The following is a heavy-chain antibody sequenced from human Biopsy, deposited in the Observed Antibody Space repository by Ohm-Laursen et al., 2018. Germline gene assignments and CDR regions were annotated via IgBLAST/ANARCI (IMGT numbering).Heavy chain of an antibody. J-gene: IGHJ3*02. Sequence: SETLSLTCTVSGVSISTYYWSWIRQSPGRGLEWIAYIYYSGSTDYNPSLKSRVTISLDTSKNQFSLKLRSVTAADTAIYYCAREAIGVATAFDIWGQGTMVTVSS. D-gene: IGHD5-12*01. CDR2: IYYSGST. CDR1: GVSISTYY. CDR3: AREAIGVATAFDI. V-gene: IGHV4-59*01.